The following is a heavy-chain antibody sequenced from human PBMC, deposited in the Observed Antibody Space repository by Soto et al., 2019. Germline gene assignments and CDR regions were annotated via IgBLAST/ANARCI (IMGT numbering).Heavy chain of an antibody. Sequence: PGGSPRLSCAASGFTFSSYAMSWVRQAPGKGLEWVSAISNTGGSTYYADSVKGRFTISRDISKNTLYLHMNSLRAEDTAVYYCAKDKDPGIAVANYFDYWGQGTLVTVSS. V-gene: IGHV3-23*01. CDR3: AKDKDPGIAVANYFDY. D-gene: IGHD6-19*01. J-gene: IGHJ4*02. CDR2: ISNTGGST. CDR1: GFTFSSYA.